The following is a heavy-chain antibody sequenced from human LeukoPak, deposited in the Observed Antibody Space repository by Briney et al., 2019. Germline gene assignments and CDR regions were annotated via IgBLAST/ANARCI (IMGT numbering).Heavy chain of an antibody. Sequence: GGSLRLSCAASGFTFSSYAMHWVRQAPGKGLEWVAVISYDGSNKYYADSVKGRFTISRDNSKNTLYLQMNSLRAEDTAVYYCARGGTETYYYDSSGYYYCWGQGTLVTVSS. D-gene: IGHD3-22*01. CDR2: ISYDGSNK. J-gene: IGHJ4*02. V-gene: IGHV3-30-3*01. CDR1: GFTFSSYA. CDR3: ARGGTETYYYDSSGYYYC.